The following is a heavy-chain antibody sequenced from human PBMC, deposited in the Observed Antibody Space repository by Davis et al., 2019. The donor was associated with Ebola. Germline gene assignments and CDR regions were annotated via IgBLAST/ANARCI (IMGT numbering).Heavy chain of an antibody. CDR3: ARGVLNQWLVLNY. CDR1: GFTFSSYW. V-gene: IGHV3-7*01. J-gene: IGHJ4*02. CDR2: IKQDGSEK. D-gene: IGHD6-19*01. Sequence: GESLKISCAASGFTFSSYWMSWVRQAPGKGLEWVANIKQDGSEKYYVDSVKGRFTISRDNAKNSLYLQMISLRAEDTAVYYCARGVLNQWLVLNYWGQGTLVTVSS.